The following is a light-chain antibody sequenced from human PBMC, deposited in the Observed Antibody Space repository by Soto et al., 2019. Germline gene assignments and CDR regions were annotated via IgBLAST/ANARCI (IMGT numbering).Light chain of an antibody. V-gene: IGLV2-23*02. CDR2: EVT. CDR1: NSDVGSFNF. CDR3: CSDAGRSTYV. J-gene: IGLJ1*01. Sequence: QSVLTQPASVSGSPGQSITISCTRTNSDVGSFNFVSWYQQHPGKAPKVMIYEVTKRPSGVSDRFSGSKSGDTASLTISGLQAEDKADYYCCSDAGRSTYVFGPGTKVTVL.